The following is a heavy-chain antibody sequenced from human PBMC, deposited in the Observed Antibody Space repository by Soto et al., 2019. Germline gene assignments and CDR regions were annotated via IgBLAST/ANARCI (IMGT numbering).Heavy chain of an antibody. CDR2: ISSSSSYI. J-gene: IGHJ6*03. D-gene: IGHD6-19*01. CDR3: ASGLAVAAWYCYNDMDV. CDR1: GFTFSSYS. V-gene: IGHV3-21*01. Sequence: EVQLVESGGGLVKPGGSLRLSCAASGFTFSSYSMNWVRQAPGKGLEWVSSISSSSSYIYYADSVKGRFTISRDNAKNALYLQMNGLGAEDTAVYYRASGLAVAAWYCYNDMDVWGRGTTVT.